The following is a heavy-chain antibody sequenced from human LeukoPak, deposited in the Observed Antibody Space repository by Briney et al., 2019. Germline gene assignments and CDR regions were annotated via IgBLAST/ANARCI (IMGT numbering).Heavy chain of an antibody. J-gene: IGHJ4*02. Sequence: GGSPRLSCAGSGFTFSDYWMHWVRQAPGKGLVWVSHINSDGSNTNYADSVKGRFTISRDNAENTLYLEMNSLRPEDTAVYFCVRDKLWFGEAGWGQGTLVTVSS. CDR1: GFTFSDYW. CDR3: VRDKLWFGEAG. V-gene: IGHV3-74*01. CDR2: INSDGSNT. D-gene: IGHD3-10*01.